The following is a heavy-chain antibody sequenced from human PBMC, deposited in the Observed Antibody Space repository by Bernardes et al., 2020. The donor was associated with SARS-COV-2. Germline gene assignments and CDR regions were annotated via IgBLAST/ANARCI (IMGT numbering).Heavy chain of an antibody. Sequence: SETLSLTRAVSGGSISSSNWWSWVRQPPGKGLEWIGEIYHSGSTNYNPSLKSRVTISVDKSKNQFSLKLSSVTAADTAVYYCAGRGGLLWFGELLKDYYGMDVWGQGTTVTVSS. CDR1: GGSISSSNW. D-gene: IGHD3-10*01. CDR2: IYHSGST. J-gene: IGHJ6*02. V-gene: IGHV4-4*02. CDR3: AGRGGLLWFGELLKDYYGMDV.